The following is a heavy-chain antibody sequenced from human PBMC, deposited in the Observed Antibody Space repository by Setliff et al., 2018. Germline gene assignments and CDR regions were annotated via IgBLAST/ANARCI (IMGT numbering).Heavy chain of an antibody. V-gene: IGHV4-61*09. D-gene: IGHD3-3*01. CDR2: FYTSGNT. CDR3: ARGRGLEWLPESWFDP. CDR1: GDSISSGYYY. Sequence: SETLSLTCTVSGDSISSGYYYWTWIRQSAGKGLEWIGHFYTSGNTNYNPSLKSRVTISVDTSKNQFSLKLSSVTAADTAVYYCARGRGLEWLPESWFDPWGQGTLVTVSS. J-gene: IGHJ5*02.